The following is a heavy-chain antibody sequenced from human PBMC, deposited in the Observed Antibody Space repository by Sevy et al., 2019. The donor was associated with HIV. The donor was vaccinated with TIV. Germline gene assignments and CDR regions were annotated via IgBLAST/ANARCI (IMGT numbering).Heavy chain of an antibody. V-gene: IGHV4-39*01. Sequence: SETLSLTCIVSGGSISSSPYYWDWIRQPPGKGLEWIGSIFYSGSTSYNPSLQSRITISVDTSKNQFSLKLSSVTAADTAVYYCARHFWDAVRIVSAPFDPWGQGTLVTVSS. CDR3: ARHFWDAVRIVSAPFDP. D-gene: IGHD2-8*01. CDR2: IFYSGST. J-gene: IGHJ5*02. CDR1: GGSISSSPYY.